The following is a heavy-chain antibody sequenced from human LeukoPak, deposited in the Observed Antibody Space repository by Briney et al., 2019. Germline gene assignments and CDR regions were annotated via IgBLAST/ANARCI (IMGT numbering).Heavy chain of an antibody. CDR2: INTNTGNP. Sequence: ASVKVSCKASGYTFTSYAMNWVRQAPGQGLEWMGWINTNTGNPTYAQGFTGWFVFSLDTSVSTAYLQISSLKAEDTAVYYCARVKVAGTFFASAFDIWGQGTMVTVSS. J-gene: IGHJ3*02. CDR1: GYTFTSYA. CDR3: ARVKVAGTFFASAFDI. D-gene: IGHD6-19*01. V-gene: IGHV7-4-1*02.